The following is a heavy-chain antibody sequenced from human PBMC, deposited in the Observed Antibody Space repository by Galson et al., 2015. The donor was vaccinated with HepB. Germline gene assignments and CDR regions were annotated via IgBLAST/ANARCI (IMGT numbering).Heavy chain of an antibody. CDR2: INQSASP. V-gene: IGHV4-34*01. D-gene: IGHD3-10*01. CDR1: GGSFSGYY. CDR3: ARGKFGTMVQGVKSLYYFYMDV. J-gene: IGHJ6*03. Sequence: ETLSLTCGVYGGSFSGYYWSWIRQPPGKGLEWIGDINQSASPNYNSSLKTRVTISVDTSKNQFSLKLSSVTAADTAVYYCARGKFGTMVQGVKSLYYFYMDVWGRGTTVTVSS.